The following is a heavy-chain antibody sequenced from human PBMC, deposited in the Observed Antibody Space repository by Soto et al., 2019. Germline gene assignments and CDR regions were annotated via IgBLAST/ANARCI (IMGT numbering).Heavy chain of an antibody. D-gene: IGHD5-12*01. V-gene: IGHV3-23*01. CDR1: GFIFSDYA. CDR3: AKTMSRLVGYDMNWLVP. CDR2: ISGTRGRQRNT. J-gene: IGHJ5*02. Sequence: GSLRLSCAASGFIFSDYAMTWVRQAPGKGLEWVSTISGTRGRQRNTFYTASVKGRFTVTRDNSKNTLFLQMNSLRVEDTAVYYCAKTMSRLVGYDMNWLVPWGQGTLVTVSS.